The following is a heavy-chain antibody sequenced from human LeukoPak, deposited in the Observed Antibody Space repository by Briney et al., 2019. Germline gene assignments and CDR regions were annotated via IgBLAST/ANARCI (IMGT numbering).Heavy chain of an antibody. V-gene: IGHV3-23*01. Sequence: GGSLRLSCAASGFTFSSYAMSWVRQAPGKGLEWVSAISGGGGSTYYADSVKGRFTISRDNSKNTLYLQMDSLRAEDTAVYYCAKASDDFWSGYPSDYWGQGTLVTVSS. CDR2: ISGGGGST. CDR1: GFTFSSYA. CDR3: AKASDDFWSGYPSDY. J-gene: IGHJ4*02. D-gene: IGHD3-3*01.